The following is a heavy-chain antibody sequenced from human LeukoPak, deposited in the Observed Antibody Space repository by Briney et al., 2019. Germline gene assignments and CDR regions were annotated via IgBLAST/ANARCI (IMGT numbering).Heavy chain of an antibody. CDR3: AYARGSSWTNGMDV. D-gene: IGHD6-13*01. Sequence: GGSLRLSCATSGFTLNSYVMHWVRQAPGKGLVWVAVILSDGNYKNKTDSVRGRLTISRDNSKNTLYLQMNSLRAEDTAVYYCAYARGSSWTNGMDVWGQGTTVTVSS. J-gene: IGHJ6*02. CDR1: GFTLNSYV. CDR2: ILSDGNYK. V-gene: IGHV3-30*02.